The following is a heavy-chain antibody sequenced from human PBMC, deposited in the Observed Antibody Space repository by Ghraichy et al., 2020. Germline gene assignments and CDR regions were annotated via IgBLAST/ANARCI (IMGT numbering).Heavy chain of an antibody. CDR1: GFTFSSYS. V-gene: IGHV3-48*02. Sequence: GGSLRLSCAASGFTFSSYSMNWVRQAPGKGLEWVSYISSSSSTRYYADSVKGRFTISRDNAKNSLYLQMNSLRDEDTAVYYCARDGDCSSTSCYESFDYWGQGTLVTVSS. D-gene: IGHD2-2*01. CDR2: ISSSSSTR. CDR3: ARDGDCSSTSCYESFDY. J-gene: IGHJ4*02.